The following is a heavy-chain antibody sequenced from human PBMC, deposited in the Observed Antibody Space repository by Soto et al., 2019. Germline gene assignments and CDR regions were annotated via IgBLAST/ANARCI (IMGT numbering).Heavy chain of an antibody. D-gene: IGHD6-13*01. CDR2: VGSSGGST. CDR3: VKGWSGQQLVRGFDY. J-gene: IGHJ4*02. CDR1: EFTFSGYA. Sequence: GGSLRLSCSVSEFTFSGYAMHWARQAPGKGLEYVSAVGSSGGSTYYADSVKGRFTISRDNSKNTLYLQMSSLRGEDTAVYYCVKGWSGQQLVRGFDYSGQETLVSVSS. V-gene: IGHV3-64D*06.